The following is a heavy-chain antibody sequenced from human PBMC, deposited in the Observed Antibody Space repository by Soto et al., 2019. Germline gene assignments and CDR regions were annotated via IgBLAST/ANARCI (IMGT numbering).Heavy chain of an antibody. Sequence: GXSLILSGAASGFTFSSAWFNCVRQAPLKGLEWVGRIKSQNDGGTTDYAAPVRDRFTISKDDSKNTLYLQMNSLKTEDTGVYFCTADLPAFIPQVDYWGQGTLVTVSS. CDR3: TADLPAFIPQVDY. J-gene: IGHJ4*02. V-gene: IGHV3-15*07. D-gene: IGHD3-3*02. CDR2: IKSQNDGGTT. CDR1: GFTFSSAW.